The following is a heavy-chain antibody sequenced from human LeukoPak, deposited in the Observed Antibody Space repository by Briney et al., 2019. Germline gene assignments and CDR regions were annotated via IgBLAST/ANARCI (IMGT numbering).Heavy chain of an antibody. D-gene: IGHD3-3*01. CDR1: GFTFSSYA. CDR3: AKGVRFLEWLLRYYFDY. J-gene: IGHJ4*02. CDR2: IRYDGSNK. V-gene: IGHV3-30*02. Sequence: PGGSLRLSCAASGFTFSSYAMSWVRQAPGKGLEWEAFIRYDGSNKYYADSVKGRFTISRDNSKNTLYLQMNSLRAEDTAVYYCAKGVRFLEWLLRYYFDYWGQGTLVTVSS.